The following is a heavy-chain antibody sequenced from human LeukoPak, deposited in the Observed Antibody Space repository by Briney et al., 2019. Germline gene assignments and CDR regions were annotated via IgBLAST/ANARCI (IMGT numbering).Heavy chain of an antibody. J-gene: IGHJ3*02. CDR3: AKDLTYGEYAGGDAFDI. CDR1: GFTFSNYA. CDR2: ISGSGGST. V-gene: IGHV3-23*01. Sequence: GGSLRLSCAASGFTFSNYALSWVRQAPGNGLEWVSDISGSGGSTYYADSVKGRFTISRDNSKNTMYLQMNSLRAEDTAVYYCAKDLTYGEYAGGDAFDIWGQGTMVTVSS. D-gene: IGHD4-17*01.